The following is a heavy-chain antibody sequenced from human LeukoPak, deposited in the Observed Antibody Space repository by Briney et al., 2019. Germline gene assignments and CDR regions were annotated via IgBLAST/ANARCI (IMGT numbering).Heavy chain of an antibody. CDR2: INHSGST. V-gene: IGHV4-34*01. D-gene: IGHD2-15*01. Sequence: SETLSLTCAVYGGSFGGYYWSWIRQPPGKGLEWIGEINHSGSTNYNPSLKSRVTISVDTSKNQFSLKLSSVTAADTAVYYCARLGMADGKLGYCSGGSCYPGDYWGQGTLVTVSS. CDR1: GGSFGGYY. CDR3: ARLGMADGKLGYCSGGSCYPGDY. J-gene: IGHJ4*02.